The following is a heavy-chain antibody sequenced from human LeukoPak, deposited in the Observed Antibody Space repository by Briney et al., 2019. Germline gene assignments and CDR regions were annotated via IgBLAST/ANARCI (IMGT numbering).Heavy chain of an antibody. Sequence: GGSLRLSCAASGFTFSSYWMSWVRQAPGKGLEWVANIKQDGSEKYYVDSVMGRFTISRDNAKNSLYLQMNSLRAEDTAVYYCASQIWGSYPGHYWGQGTLVTVSS. CDR1: GFTFSSYW. D-gene: IGHD3-16*01. J-gene: IGHJ4*02. CDR3: ASQIWGSYPGHY. V-gene: IGHV3-7*01. CDR2: IKQDGSEK.